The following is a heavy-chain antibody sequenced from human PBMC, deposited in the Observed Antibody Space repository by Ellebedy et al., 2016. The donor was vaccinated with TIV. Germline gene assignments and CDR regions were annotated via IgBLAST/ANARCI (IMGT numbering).Heavy chain of an antibody. V-gene: IGHV3-53*01. CDR2: FYSGGST. D-gene: IGHD6-19*01. CDR1: GFTVSRNY. J-gene: IGHJ4*02. Sequence: PGGSLRLSCAASGFTVSRNYMSWVRQAPGKGLEWVSVFYSGGSTYYADAVKGRFTISRDNSKNTLYLQMNSLRAVDTAVYYSARGSSGWTIFDYWGQGTLVTVSS. CDR3: ARGSSGWTIFDY.